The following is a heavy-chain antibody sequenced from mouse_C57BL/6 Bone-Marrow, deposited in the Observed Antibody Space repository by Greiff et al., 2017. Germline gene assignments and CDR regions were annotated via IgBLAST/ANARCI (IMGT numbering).Heavy chain of an antibody. Sequence: EVKVVESGGGLVQPGGSLSLSCAASGFTFTDYYMSWVRQPPGKALEWLGFIRNKANGYTTEYSASVKGRFTISRDNSQSILYLQMNALRAEDSATYYGARYTYSNYGDYAMDYWGQGTSVTVSS. CDR2: IRNKANGYTT. J-gene: IGHJ4*01. V-gene: IGHV7-3*01. D-gene: IGHD2-5*01. CDR3: ARYTYSNYGDYAMDY. CDR1: GFTFTDYY.